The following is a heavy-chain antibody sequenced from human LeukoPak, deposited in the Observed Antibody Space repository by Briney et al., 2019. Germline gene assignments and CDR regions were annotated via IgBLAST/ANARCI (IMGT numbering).Heavy chain of an antibody. J-gene: IGHJ4*02. CDR2: IWYDGSNK. V-gene: IGHV3-33*01. CDR1: GFTFNSYG. D-gene: IGHD3-22*01. CDR3: ASAYYYDSSGYYY. Sequence: GGSLRLSCAASGFTFNSYGMHWVRQAPGKGLEWVAVIWYDGSNKYYADSVKGRFTISRDNSKNTLYPQMNSLRAEDTAVYYCASAYYYDSSGYYYWGQGTLVTVSS.